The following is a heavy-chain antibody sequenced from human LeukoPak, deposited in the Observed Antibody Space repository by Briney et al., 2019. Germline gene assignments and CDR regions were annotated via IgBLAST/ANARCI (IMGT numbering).Heavy chain of an antibody. CDR1: GFTFSNYG. CDR2: IWYDGRNK. Sequence: GGSLRLSCAASGFTFSNYGMHCVRQAPGKGLEWVAVIWYDGRNKYYSDSVKGRFTISRDNSKNTLYVQMNSLRAEDTAVYYCARELEMATIMDAFDIWGQGTMVTVSS. J-gene: IGHJ3*02. CDR3: ARELEMATIMDAFDI. V-gene: IGHV3-33*01. D-gene: IGHD5-24*01.